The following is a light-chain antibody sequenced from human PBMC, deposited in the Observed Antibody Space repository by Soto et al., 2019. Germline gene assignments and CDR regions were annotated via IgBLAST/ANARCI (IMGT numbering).Light chain of an antibody. J-gene: IGKJ5*01. CDR3: QQRNNWPPLT. CDR2: DTS. Sequence: EIVLPQSPATLSLSPGERATLSCRARQSVSSFLVWYQQKPGQAPRLLIYDTSNRATGIPARFSGSGSGTYFTLTISSLEPEDFAVYYCQQRNNWPPLTFGQGTRLEIK. V-gene: IGKV3-11*01. CDR1: QSVSSF.